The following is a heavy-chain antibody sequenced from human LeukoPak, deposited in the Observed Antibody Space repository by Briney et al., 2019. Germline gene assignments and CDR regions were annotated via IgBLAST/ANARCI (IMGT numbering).Heavy chain of an antibody. CDR3: ARDTLWE. CDR2: MSLDGSNK. Sequence: PGTCLRLSCAVSGFTFSGYTMHWVRQAPGKGLEWVAVMSLDGSNKYYGDSVKGRFTISRDNSKNTLYLQMNSLRPDDTAIYYCARDTLWEWGQGTLVTVSS. V-gene: IGHV3-30-3*01. CDR1: GFTFSGYT. J-gene: IGHJ4*02. D-gene: IGHD1-26*01.